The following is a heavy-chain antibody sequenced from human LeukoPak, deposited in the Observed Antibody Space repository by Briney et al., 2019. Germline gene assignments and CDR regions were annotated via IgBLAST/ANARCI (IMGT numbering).Heavy chain of an antibody. CDR3: ARDRSSSWTGAFDI. CDR2: IYHSGST. J-gene: IGHJ3*02. CDR1: GGSISSSNW. D-gene: IGHD6-13*01. Sequence: SGTLSLTCAVSGGSISSSNWWSWVRQPPGKGLEWIGEIYHSGSTNYNPSLKSRVTISVDKSKNQFSLKLSSVTAADTAVYYCARDRSSSWTGAFDIWGQGTMVTVSS. V-gene: IGHV4-4*02.